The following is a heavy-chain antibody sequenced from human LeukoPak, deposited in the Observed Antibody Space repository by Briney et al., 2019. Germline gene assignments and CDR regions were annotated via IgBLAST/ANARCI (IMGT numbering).Heavy chain of an antibody. CDR2: IYSSGST. V-gene: IGHV3-66*01. Sequence: QSGGSLRLSCAASGFTVSSNYMSWVRQAPGKGLEWVSVIYSSGSTYYADSVKGRFTISRDDSKNTLYLQMNSLRAEDTAVYYCARERNLDIPVAGTIFDYWGQGTLVTVSS. D-gene: IGHD6-19*01. J-gene: IGHJ4*02. CDR3: ARERNLDIPVAGTIFDY. CDR1: GFTVSSNY.